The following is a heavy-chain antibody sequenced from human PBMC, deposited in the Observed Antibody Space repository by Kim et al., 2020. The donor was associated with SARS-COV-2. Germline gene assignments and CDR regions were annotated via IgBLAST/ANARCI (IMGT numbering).Heavy chain of an antibody. Sequence: GGSLRLSCAASGFTFSGRYGMLWVRQAPGKGLERVAFISYDGSNEYYADSVKGRFTISRDTSKNMLYLQMSSLGAEDTALYFCARDVRRFGIDYCGQGT. J-gene: IGHJ4*02. CDR3: ARDVRRFGIDY. CDR2: ISYDGSNE. CDR1: GFTFSGRYG. D-gene: IGHD3-10*01. V-gene: IGHV3-33*05.